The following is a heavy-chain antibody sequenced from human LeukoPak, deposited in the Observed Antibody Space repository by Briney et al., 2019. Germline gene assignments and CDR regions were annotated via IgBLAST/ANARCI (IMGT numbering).Heavy chain of an antibody. V-gene: IGHV3-11*06. J-gene: IGHJ4*02. CDR1: GFTFSDYY. CDR3: ARAVSTVTTFDY. CDR2: ISSSSGYT. D-gene: IGHD4-17*01. Sequence: GGSLRLSCAASGFTFSDYYMSWIRQAPGKGLEWVSYISSSSGYTNYADSVKGRFTISRDNAKNSLYLQMNSLRAEDTAVYYCARAVSTVTTFDYWGQGTLVTVSS.